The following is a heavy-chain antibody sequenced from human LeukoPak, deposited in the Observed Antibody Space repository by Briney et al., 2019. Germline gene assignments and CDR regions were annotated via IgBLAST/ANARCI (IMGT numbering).Heavy chain of an antibody. D-gene: IGHD6-19*01. CDR1: GGSISSYY. Sequence: PSETLSLTCSVSGGSISSYYWSWIRQPAGKGLEWIGRIYTSGSTNYNPSLKSRVTMSVDTSKNQFSLKLSSVTAADTAVYYCARTIRIAVAGTTRGRALDIWGQGTMVTVSS. J-gene: IGHJ3*02. CDR3: ARTIRIAVAGTTRGRALDI. CDR2: IYTSGST. V-gene: IGHV4-4*07.